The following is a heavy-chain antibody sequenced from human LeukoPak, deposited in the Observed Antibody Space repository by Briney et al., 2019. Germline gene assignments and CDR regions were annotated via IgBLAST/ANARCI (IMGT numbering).Heavy chain of an antibody. Sequence: PGGSLRLSCGASGFTFSSYAMSWVRQAPGKGLEWVSRISGSGDRTNYADSVKGRFTISRDNSKNTLYLQMNSLRAEDTAVYYCAKGPKQQLVGSRGYYFDYWGQGTLVTVSS. CDR1: GFTFSSYA. CDR2: ISGSGDRT. J-gene: IGHJ4*02. V-gene: IGHV3-23*01. CDR3: AKGPKQQLVGSRGYYFDY. D-gene: IGHD6-13*01.